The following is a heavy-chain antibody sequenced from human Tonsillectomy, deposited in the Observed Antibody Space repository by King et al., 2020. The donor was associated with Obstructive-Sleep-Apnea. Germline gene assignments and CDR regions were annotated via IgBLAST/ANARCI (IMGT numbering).Heavy chain of an antibody. J-gene: IGHJ2*01. D-gene: IGHD3-22*01. CDR3: AKGFRINMIVVVPPYWYFDL. CDR2: ISCSGGST. CDR1: GVTFSSYA. Sequence: VQLVESGGGLVQPGGSLRLSCAASGVTFSSYAMSWVRQAPGKGLEWVSAISCSGGSTYYADSVKGRFTISRDNSKNTLYLQMNSLRAEDTAVYYCAKGFRINMIVVVPPYWYFDLWGRGTLVTVSS. V-gene: IGHV3-23*04.